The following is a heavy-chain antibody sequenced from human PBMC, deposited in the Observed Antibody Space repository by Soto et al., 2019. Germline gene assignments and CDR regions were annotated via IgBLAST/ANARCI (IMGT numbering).Heavy chain of an antibody. CDR2: ISGSDGST. J-gene: IGHJ4*02. V-gene: IGHV3-23*01. CDR1: GFTFSNYA. Sequence: PGGSLRLSCVASGFTFSNYAMSWVRQAPGKGLEWVSAISGSDGSTYYADSVKGRFTISRDNSKNTLYLQMNSLRAEDTAVYYCARDQYCSSTSCYDGWGQGTLVTVSS. D-gene: IGHD2-2*01. CDR3: ARDQYCSSTSCYDG.